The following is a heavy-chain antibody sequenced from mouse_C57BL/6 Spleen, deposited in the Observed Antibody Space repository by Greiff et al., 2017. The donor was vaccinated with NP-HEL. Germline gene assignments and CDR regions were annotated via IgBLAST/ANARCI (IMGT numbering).Heavy chain of an antibody. CDR2: IYPRSGNT. CDR3: ARPYDYDGYAMDY. D-gene: IGHD2-4*01. Sequence: VKLMESGAELARPGASVKLSCKASGYTFTSYGISWVKQRTGQGLEWIGEIYPRSGNTYYNEKFKGKATLTADKSSSTAYMELRSLTSEDSAVYFCARPYDYDGYAMDYWGQGTSVTVSS. J-gene: IGHJ4*01. V-gene: IGHV1-81*01. CDR1: GYTFTSYG.